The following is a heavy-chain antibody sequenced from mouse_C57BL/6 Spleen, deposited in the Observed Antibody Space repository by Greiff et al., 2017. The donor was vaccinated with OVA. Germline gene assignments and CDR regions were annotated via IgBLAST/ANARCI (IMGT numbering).Heavy chain of an antibody. CDR2: IDPSDSYT. D-gene: IGHD2-4*01. J-gene: IGHJ2*01. V-gene: IGHV1-59*01. Sequence: VKLQQPGAELVRPGTSVKLSCKASGYTFTSYWMHWVKQRPGQGLEWIGVIDPSDSYTNYNQKFKGKATLTVDTSSSTAYMQLSSLTSEDSAVYYCASRDYDYGPFDYWGQGTTLTVSS. CDR1: GYTFTSYW. CDR3: ASRDYDYGPFDY.